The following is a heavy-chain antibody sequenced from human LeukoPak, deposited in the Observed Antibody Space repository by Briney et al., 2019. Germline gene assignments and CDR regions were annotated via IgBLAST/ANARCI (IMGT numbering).Heavy chain of an antibody. V-gene: IGHV1-46*01. D-gene: IGHD6-19*01. CDR1: GYTFTSYY. Sequence: ASVKVSCKASGYTFTSYYIHWVRQAPGQGLEWMGIINPSGGSTTYAQKFQGRGTMTRDTSTSTVYMELSSLRSEDTAVYYCARESAVAGTISDYWGQGTLVTVSS. CDR3: ARESAVAGTISDY. J-gene: IGHJ4*02. CDR2: INPSGGST.